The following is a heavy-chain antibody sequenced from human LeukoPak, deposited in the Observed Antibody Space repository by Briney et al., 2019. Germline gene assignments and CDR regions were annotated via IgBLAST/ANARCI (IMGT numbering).Heavy chain of an antibody. J-gene: IGHJ5*02. CDR1: GYTFTSYG. CDR3: AREPPTNPARTQNWFDP. CDR2: ISAYNGNT. D-gene: IGHD1-14*01. V-gene: IGHV1-18*01. Sequence: GASVKVSCKASGYTFTSYGISWVRQAPGQGLEWMGWISAYNGNTNYAQKLQGRVTMTTDTSTSTAYMELSSLRSEDTAVYYCAREPPTNPARTQNWFDPWGQGTLVTVSS.